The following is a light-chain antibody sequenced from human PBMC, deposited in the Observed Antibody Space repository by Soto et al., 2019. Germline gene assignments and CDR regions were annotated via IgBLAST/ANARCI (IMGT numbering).Light chain of an antibody. J-gene: IGKJ1*01. CDR3: QQYGSSPRT. V-gene: IGKV3-20*01. CDR2: GAS. CDR1: QSGSSSY. Sequence: EIVLTQSPGTLSLSPGERATLSCRASQSGSSSYLAWYQQKPGQAPRLLIYGASRRAAGIPDRFSGSGSGTDFTLTISGLEPEDFAVYYCQQYGSSPRTFGQGTKVEIK.